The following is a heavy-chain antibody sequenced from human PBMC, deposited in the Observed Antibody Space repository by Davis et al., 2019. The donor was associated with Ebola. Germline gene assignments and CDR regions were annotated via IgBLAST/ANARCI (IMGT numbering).Heavy chain of an antibody. V-gene: IGHV1-3*01. CDR1: RYTFTSYA. CDR3: ARGSSKAYYYYGMDV. J-gene: IGHJ6*02. Sequence: ASVQVSCKASRYTFTSYAMHSVRPPPGPRLECMGWINAGNGNTKYSPKFQGRVTITRDTSASTAYMGLSSLRSEDTAVYYCARGSSKAYYYYGMDVWGQGTTVTVSS. D-gene: IGHD6-6*01. CDR2: INAGNGNT.